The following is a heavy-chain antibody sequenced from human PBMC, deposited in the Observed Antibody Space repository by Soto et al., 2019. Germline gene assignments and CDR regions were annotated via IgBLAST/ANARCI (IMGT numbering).Heavy chain of an antibody. J-gene: IGHJ3*02. Sequence: EVQLVESGGGLVQPGGSLRLSCAASGFVFSSHWIHWVRQAPGQGPVGVSRISTDGSFTSYADFVKGRFTISRDNAKNTLYLQTNSLRAEDTAVYYCARPRSMSSSGFDIWGQGTMVTVSS. V-gene: IGHV3-74*01. CDR1: GFVFSSHW. CDR2: ISTDGSFT. CDR3: ARPRSMSSSGFDI. D-gene: IGHD6-6*01.